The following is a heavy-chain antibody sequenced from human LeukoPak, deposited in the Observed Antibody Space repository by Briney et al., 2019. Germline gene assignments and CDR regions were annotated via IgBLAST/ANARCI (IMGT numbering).Heavy chain of an antibody. CDR1: P. Sequence: PMTWVRQAPGKGLEWVSAISDSSDTRNYADSVRGRFTISRDNSKNTLYLQMNRMRSEDTAVYYCAKVGGSSPETDYWGQGTLVTVSS. CDR3: AKVGGSSPETDY. V-gene: IGHV3-23*01. J-gene: IGHJ4*02. CDR2: ISDSSDTR. D-gene: IGHD1-26*01.